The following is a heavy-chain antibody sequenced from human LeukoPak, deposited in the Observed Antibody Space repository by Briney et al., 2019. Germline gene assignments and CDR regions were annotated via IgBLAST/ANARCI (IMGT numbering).Heavy chain of an antibody. D-gene: IGHD1-26*01. V-gene: IGHV1-24*01. CDR3: ASMPPLSVGATNGVY. J-gene: IGHJ4*02. Sequence: ASVKVSCKVSGYSLNELSVSWVRQAPGKGLEWMGGFDLEEGEIIYARKFQGRVTMTDDTVRNTAYMELRSLRSEDTAVYYCASMPPLSVGATNGVYWGQGTLVTVSS. CDR2: FDLEEGEI. CDR1: GYSLNELS.